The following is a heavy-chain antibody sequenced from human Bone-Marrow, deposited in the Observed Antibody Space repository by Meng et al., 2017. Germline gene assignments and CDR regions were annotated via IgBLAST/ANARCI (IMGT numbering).Heavy chain of an antibody. V-gene: IGHV5-51*01. J-gene: IGHJ4*02. CDR3: ARSYDILTGYPNHFDY. CDR2: IYPGDSDT. CDR1: GFTFSSYW. Sequence: GESLKISCAASGFTFSSYWIGWVRQMPGKGLEWMGIIYPGDSDTRYSPSFQGQVTISADKSISTAYLQWSSLKASDTAMYYCARSYDILTGYPNHFDYWGQGTLVTVSS. D-gene: IGHD3-9*01.